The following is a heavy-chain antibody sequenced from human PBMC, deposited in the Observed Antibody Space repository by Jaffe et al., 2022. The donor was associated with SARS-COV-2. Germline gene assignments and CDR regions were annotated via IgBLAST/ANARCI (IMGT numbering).Heavy chain of an antibody. D-gene: IGHD3-10*01. CDR2: IYWDNDK. V-gene: IGHV2-5*02. CDR3: AHTQRSGSYSS. CDR1: GFSFSTSGVG. Sequence: QITLKESGPTLVKPTQTLTLTCTFSGFSFSTSGVGVGWIRQPPGKALEWLALIYWDNDKRYSPSLKSRLTITKDTAKNQVILTMTSVDPVDTGTYYCAHTQRSGSYSSWGQGTLVTVSS. J-gene: IGHJ4*02.